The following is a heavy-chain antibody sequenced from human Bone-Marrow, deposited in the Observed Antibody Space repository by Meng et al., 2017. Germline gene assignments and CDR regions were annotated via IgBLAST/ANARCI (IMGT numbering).Heavy chain of an antibody. Sequence: SETLSLTCAVSGYSISSGYYWGWIRQPPGKGLEWIGYIYYSGSTNYNPSLKSRVTISVDTSKNQFSLKLSSVTAADTAVYYCARADLGSGTDYWGQGTLVTVSS. CDR1: GYSISSGYY. CDR2: IYYSGST. CDR3: ARADLGSGTDY. J-gene: IGHJ4*02. V-gene: IGHV4-61*01. D-gene: IGHD2-15*01.